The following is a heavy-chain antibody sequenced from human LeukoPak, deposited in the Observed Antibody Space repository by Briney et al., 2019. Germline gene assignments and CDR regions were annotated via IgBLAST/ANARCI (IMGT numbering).Heavy chain of an antibody. CDR2: INHSGST. D-gene: IGHD4-17*01. J-gene: IGHJ4*02. CDR3: AREAVTSRSGDY. V-gene: IGHV4-34*01. CDR1: GGSFSGYY. Sequence: SETLSLTCAVYGGSFSGYYWSWIRQPPGKGLEWIGEINHSGSTNYNPSLKSRVTISVDTSKNQFSLKLSSVTAADTAVYYCAREAVTSRSGDYWGQGTLVTVSS.